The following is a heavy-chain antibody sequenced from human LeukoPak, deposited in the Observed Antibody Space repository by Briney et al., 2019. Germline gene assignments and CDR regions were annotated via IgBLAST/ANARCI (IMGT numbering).Heavy chain of an antibody. CDR3: ARDWDSSSWNGSGDY. D-gene: IGHD6-13*01. CDR1: GYTFTGYY. V-gene: IGHV1-2*02. J-gene: IGHJ4*02. CDR2: INPNSGGT. Sequence: ASVKVSCKASGYTFTGYYMHWVRQAPGQGLEWMGWINPNSGGTNYAQKFQGRVTMTRDTSISTAYMELSRLRSGDTAVYYCARDWDSSSWNGSGDYWGQGTLVTVSS.